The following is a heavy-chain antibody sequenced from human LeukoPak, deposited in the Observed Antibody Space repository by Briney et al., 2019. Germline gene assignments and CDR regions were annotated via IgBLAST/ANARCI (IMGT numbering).Heavy chain of an antibody. CDR3: AREVSRSGEGDF. CDR1: GYTFTGYY. D-gene: IGHD3-22*01. J-gene: IGHJ6*04. CDR2: INPNSGGT. Sequence: ASVKVSCKASGYTFTGYYMHWVRQAPGQGLEWMGWINPNSGGTNYAQKFQGRVTMTRDTSISTAYMELSRLRADDTALYYCAREVSRSGEGDFWGKGTTVTVSS. V-gene: IGHV1-2*02.